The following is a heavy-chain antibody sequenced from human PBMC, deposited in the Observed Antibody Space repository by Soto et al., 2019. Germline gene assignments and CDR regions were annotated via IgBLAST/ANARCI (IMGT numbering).Heavy chain of an antibody. CDR3: ARHVVAGTEWFDP. J-gene: IGHJ5*02. CDR1: GYTFTNYG. CDR2: ISPYNGNT. V-gene: IGHV1-18*01. Sequence: QVQMVQSGAEVKKPGASVKVSCKASGYTFTNYGISWVRQAPGQGLEWMGWISPYNGNTNYAQKLEGRVTMTRDTSTRTAYRERMSLRSDDPAVYYCARHVVAGTEWFDPWGQGTLVTVSS. D-gene: IGHD6-19*01.